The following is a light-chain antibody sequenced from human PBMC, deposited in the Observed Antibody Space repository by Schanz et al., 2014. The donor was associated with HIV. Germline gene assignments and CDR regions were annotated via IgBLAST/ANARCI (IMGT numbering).Light chain of an antibody. CDR1: SSDVGGYNY. CDR3: SSYAGSKNLVV. Sequence: QSALTQPASVSGSPGQSITISCTGTSSDVGGYNYVSWYQQHPGKAPKLMIYDVSNRPSGVPDRFSGSKSGSTASLTVSGLQAEDEADYYCSSYAGSKNLVVFGGGTKLTVL. CDR2: DVS. J-gene: IGLJ2*01. V-gene: IGLV2-8*01.